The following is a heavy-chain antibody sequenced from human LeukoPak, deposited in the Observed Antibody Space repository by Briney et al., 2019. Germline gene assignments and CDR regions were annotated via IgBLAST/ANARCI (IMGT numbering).Heavy chain of an antibody. Sequence: GGSLRLACAASGFTFSTYCMHWVRQAPGKGLEWVAVISYDGSNKYYADSVKGRFTISRDNSKNTLYLQMSSLSAEDTAVYYCVRTTTPHYYGSGGYALGYWGEGTLVTVPS. J-gene: IGHJ4*02. D-gene: IGHD3-10*01. CDR3: VRTTTPHYYGSGGYALGY. CDR1: GFTFSTYC. V-gene: IGHV3-30-3*01. CDR2: ISYDGSNK.